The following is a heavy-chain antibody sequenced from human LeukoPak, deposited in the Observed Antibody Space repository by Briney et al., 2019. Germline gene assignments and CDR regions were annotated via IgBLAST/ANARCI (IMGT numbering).Heavy chain of an antibody. V-gene: IGHV3-33*01. CDR2: IWYDGSNK. J-gene: IGHJ4*02. CDR3: ARSPPADRSSSWYFPSVYYFDY. CDR1: GFTFSSYG. Sequence: GGSLRLSCAASGFTFSSYGMHWVRQAPGKGLEWVAVIWYDGSNKYYADSVKGRFTISRDNSKNTLYLQMNSLRAEDTAVYYCARSPPADRSSSWYFPSVYYFDYWGQGTLVTVSS. D-gene: IGHD6-13*01.